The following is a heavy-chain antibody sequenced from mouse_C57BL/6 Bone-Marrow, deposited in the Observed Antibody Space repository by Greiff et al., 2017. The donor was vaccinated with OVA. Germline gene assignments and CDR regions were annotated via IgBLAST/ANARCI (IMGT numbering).Heavy chain of an antibody. CDR1: GFTFSSYA. CDR3: TRGLLTGTLFAY. D-gene: IGHD4-1*01. J-gene: IGHJ3*01. V-gene: IGHV5-9-1*02. CDR2: ISSGGDYI. Sequence: EVMLVESGEGLVKPGGSLKLSCAASGFTFSSYAMSWVRQTPEKRLEWVAYISSGGDYIYYADTVKGRFTISRDNARNTLYLQMSSLKSEDTAMYYCTRGLLTGTLFAYWGQGTLVTVSA.